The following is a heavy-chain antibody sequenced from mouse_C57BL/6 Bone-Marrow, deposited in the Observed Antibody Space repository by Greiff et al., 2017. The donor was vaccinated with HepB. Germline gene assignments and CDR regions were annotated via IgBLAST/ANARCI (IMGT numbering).Heavy chain of an antibody. CDR3: ANYYYGSSYGY. Sequence: VQLQQPGAELVKPGASVKLSCKASGYTFTSYWMQWVKQRPGQGLEWIVEIDPSDSYTNYNQKFKGKATLTVDTSSSTAYMQLSSLTSEDSAVYYCANYYYGSSYGYWGQGTTLTVSS. J-gene: IGHJ2*01. CDR1: GYTFTSYW. V-gene: IGHV1-50*01. CDR2: IDPSDSYT. D-gene: IGHD1-1*01.